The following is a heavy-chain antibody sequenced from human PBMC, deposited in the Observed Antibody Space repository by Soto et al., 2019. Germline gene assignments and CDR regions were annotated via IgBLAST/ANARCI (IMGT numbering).Heavy chain of an antibody. CDR2: ISSNGGST. Sequence: GGSLRLSCSASGFTFSTYAMHWVRQAPGRGLQYVSSISSNGGSTYYPDSVKGRFTISRDNYKNTLYLQMSSRRAEDTAVYYCVKDRWIDYWGQGTLVTVSS. CDR1: GFTFSTYA. D-gene: IGHD3-16*02. CDR3: VKDRWIDY. V-gene: IGHV3-64D*06. J-gene: IGHJ4*02.